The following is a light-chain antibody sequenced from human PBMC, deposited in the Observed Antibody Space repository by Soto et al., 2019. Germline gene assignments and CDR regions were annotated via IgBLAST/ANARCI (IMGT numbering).Light chain of an antibody. CDR1: QSVSAN. Sequence: EIVMTQSPATLSVSPGERATLSCRASQSVSANLAWYQQKPGQAPRLLIYGASTRATGNPARFRGSGSGTEFTLTISRLQSEDFAVYCCQQYNNWPWTFGQGTKVE. V-gene: IGKV3-15*01. CDR2: GAS. J-gene: IGKJ1*01. CDR3: QQYNNWPWT.